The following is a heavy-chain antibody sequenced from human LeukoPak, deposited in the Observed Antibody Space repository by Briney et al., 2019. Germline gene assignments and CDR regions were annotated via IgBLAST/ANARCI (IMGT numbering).Heavy chain of an antibody. CDR1: GGSISSSNW. Sequence: SETLSLTCAVSGGSISSSNWWSWVRQPPGKGLEWIGEIYHSGSTNYNPSLKSRVTISVDTSKNQFSLKLSSVTAADTAVYYCARVKRGYSLYYMDVWGKGTTVTVSS. D-gene: IGHD5-18*01. J-gene: IGHJ6*03. CDR3: ARVKRGYSLYYMDV. CDR2: IYHSGST. V-gene: IGHV4-4*02.